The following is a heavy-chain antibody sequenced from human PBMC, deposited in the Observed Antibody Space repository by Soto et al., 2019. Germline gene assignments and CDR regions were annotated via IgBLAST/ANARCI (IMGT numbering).Heavy chain of an antibody. V-gene: IGHV3-23*01. CDR1: GFIFGNYM. D-gene: IGHD2-15*01. J-gene: IGHJ3*02. Sequence: EVQMLESGGGLVQPGESLRLSCAFSGFIFGNYMMTWVRQAPGKGLEWVSTIRDGGESTYYADSVKGRFTISRDNSKNTLYLQMDSLGVEDTAVYYCVLHVHCSGGSCHYDAFDIRGQGTMVTVSS. CDR2: IRDGGEST. CDR3: VLHVHCSGGSCHYDAFDI.